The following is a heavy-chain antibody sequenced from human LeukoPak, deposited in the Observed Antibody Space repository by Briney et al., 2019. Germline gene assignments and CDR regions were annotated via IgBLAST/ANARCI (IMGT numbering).Heavy chain of an antibody. V-gene: IGHV3-74*01. J-gene: IGHJ4*02. CDR3: LRGAHYDTSGYYY. Sequence: PGGSLRLSCAASGFTFSNYWMHWVRQAPGKGLVWVSRIKNDGTPIYADSVKGRFTISRDNAKNTLYLQMNSLRHEDTAVYYCLRGAHYDTSGYYYWGQGALVTVSS. CDR2: IKNDGTP. CDR1: GFTFSNYW. D-gene: IGHD3-22*01.